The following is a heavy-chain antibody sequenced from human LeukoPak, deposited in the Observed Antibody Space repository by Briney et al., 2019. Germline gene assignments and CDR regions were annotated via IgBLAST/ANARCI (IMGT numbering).Heavy chain of an antibody. D-gene: IGHD6-13*01. CDR3: ARGSDTAAGLY. CDR1: GFTFSGYW. V-gene: IGHV3-74*01. Sequence: GGSLRLSCAASGFTFSGYWMHWVRQAPGKGLVWVSRINTDGSNIGYADSVKGRFTISRDNAKNTLYLQMSSLRPEDTAVYYCARGSDTAAGLYWGQGTLVTVSS. J-gene: IGHJ4*02. CDR2: INTDGSNI.